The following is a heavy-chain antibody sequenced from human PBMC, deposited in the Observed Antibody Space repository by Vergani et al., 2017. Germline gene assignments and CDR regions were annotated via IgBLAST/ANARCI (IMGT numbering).Heavy chain of an antibody. J-gene: IGHJ2*01. D-gene: IGHD3-16*01. V-gene: IGHV4-39*01. CDR3: ASGKYYSDSTSHFRGRYFDV. CDR2: IYNSGNG. CDR1: GDSIISRSYY. Sequence: QMQLQESGPGLVKAPETLYLTCTVSGDSIISRSYYWGWIRQPPGKGLEWIGSIYNSGNGDSSSSLKSRVTISADTSKNQFSLRLTSVTAADTAVYYCASGKYYSDSTSHFRGRYFDVWGRGTLVTVPS.